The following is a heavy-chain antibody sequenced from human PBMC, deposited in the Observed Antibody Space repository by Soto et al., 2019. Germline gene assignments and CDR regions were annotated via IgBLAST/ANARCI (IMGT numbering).Heavy chain of an antibody. CDR1: GGSISFDHYH. D-gene: IGHD2-21*02. CDR3: AREDDGGDRDYYGLDV. Sequence: SETLSLTCTVSGGSISFDHYHWTWIRQPPGKGQEWIGYVHYSGSVLYNPSLQSRVSISVDTSKNQFSLKLSSVTAADTAVYFCAREDDGGDRDYYGLDVWGQGTTVTVSS. CDR2: VHYSGSV. J-gene: IGHJ6*02. V-gene: IGHV4-30-4*01.